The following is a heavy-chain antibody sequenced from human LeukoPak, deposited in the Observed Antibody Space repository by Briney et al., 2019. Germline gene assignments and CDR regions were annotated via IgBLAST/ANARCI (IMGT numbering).Heavy chain of an antibody. CDR1: GFTFSSYS. CDR3: ARGSSGYSYFDY. CDR2: ISSSSSYI. D-gene: IGHD1-26*01. J-gene: IGHJ4*02. Sequence: GGSLRLSCAASGFTFSSYSMNWVRQAPGKGLEWVSSISSSSSYIYYADSVKGRFTISRDNAKNSLYLQTNSLRAEDTAVYYCARGSSGYSYFDYWGQGTLVTVSS. V-gene: IGHV3-21*01.